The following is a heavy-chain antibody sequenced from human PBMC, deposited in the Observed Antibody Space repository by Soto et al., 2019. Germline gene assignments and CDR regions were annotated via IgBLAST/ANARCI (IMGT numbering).Heavy chain of an antibody. CDR3: AKELLWFGELLWGSNYYYYGMDV. Sequence: TGGSLRLSCAASGFTFSSYAMSWVRQAPGKGLEWVSAISGSGGSTYYADSVKGRFTISRDNSKNTLYLQMNSLRAEDTAVYYCAKELLWFGELLWGSNYYYYGMDVWGQGTTVTVSS. CDR1: GFTFSSYA. CDR2: ISGSGGST. J-gene: IGHJ6*02. D-gene: IGHD3-10*01. V-gene: IGHV3-23*01.